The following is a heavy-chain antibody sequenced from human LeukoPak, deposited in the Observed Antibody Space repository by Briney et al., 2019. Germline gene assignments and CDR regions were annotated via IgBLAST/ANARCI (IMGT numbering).Heavy chain of an antibody. CDR1: GGSISSGDYY. J-gene: IGHJ6*02. D-gene: IGHD2-15*01. CDR2: IYYSGST. V-gene: IGHV4-30-4*01. CDR3: ARGRYCSGGSCYSSSARHYYYYGMDV. Sequence: PSQTLSLTCTVSGGSISSGDYYWSWIRQPPGKGLEWIGYIYYSGSTYYNPSLKSRVTISADRSKNQFSLKLSSVTAADTAVYYCARGRYCSGGSCYSSSARHYYYYGMDVWGQGATVTVSS.